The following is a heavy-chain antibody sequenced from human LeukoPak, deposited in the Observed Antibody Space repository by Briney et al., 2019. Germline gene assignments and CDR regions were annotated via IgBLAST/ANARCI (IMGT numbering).Heavy chain of an antibody. D-gene: IGHD4-17*01. Sequence: GGSLRLSCAASGFTFSSYAMHWVRQAPGKGLEYVSAISSNGGSTYYANSVKGRFTISRDNSKNTLYLQMGSLRAEDMAVYYCARDGGTVTPYLDYWGQGTLVTVSS. CDR3: ARDGGTVTPYLDY. J-gene: IGHJ4*02. CDR2: ISSNGGST. V-gene: IGHV3-64*01. CDR1: GFTFSSYA.